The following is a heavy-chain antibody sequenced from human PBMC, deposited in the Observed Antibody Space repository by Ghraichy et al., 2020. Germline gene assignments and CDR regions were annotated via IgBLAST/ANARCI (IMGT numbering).Heavy chain of an antibody. CDR2: IFYNGNV. CDR1: GGSISSNDDY. CDR3: ARHHWRGNDAFDI. D-gene: IGHD3-16*01. Sequence: ESLNISCTVSGGSISSNDDYWGWIRQPPGKRLEWIGSIFYNGNVYYNPSLKSRVTISVDTSKNQFSLKLSSVTAADTAVYYCARHHWRGNDAFDIWGQGSLVTVSS. V-gene: IGHV4-39*01. J-gene: IGHJ3*02.